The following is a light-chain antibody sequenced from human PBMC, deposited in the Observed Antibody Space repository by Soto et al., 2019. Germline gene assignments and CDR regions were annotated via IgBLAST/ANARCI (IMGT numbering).Light chain of an antibody. CDR2: AAS. J-gene: IGKJ1*01. CDR3: QQYTNWPPWT. Sequence: EIVVTQSPATLSVSPGERATLSCRASQSVSSDLAWYQQKPGQAPRLLIYAASNRATGIPARFSGSGSGTEFTLPLSSLQSEDFAVYYCQQYTNWPPWTFGQGTKVEV. V-gene: IGKV3-15*01. CDR1: QSVSSD.